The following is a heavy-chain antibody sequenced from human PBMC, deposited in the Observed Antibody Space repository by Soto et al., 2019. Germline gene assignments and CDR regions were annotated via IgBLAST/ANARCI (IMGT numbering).Heavy chain of an antibody. CDR3: ARWGCSGSNCNLNQRSFDL. CDR1: GFIFNEYG. V-gene: IGHV3-33*03. CDR2: IWYDGSNK. J-gene: IGHJ4*02. Sequence: GGSLRLSCAASGFIFNEYGMHWVRQAPGKGLEWVAVIWYDGSNKYYADSVKGRFTFSRDNSKNTMSLQMNSLRVEDTAFYYCARWGCSGSNCNLNQRSFDLWGQGTLVTVSS. D-gene: IGHD2-15*01.